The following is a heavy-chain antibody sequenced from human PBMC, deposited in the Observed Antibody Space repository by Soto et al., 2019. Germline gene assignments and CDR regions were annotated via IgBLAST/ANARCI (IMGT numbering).Heavy chain of an antibody. CDR3: ARRNKSAGWLAT. Sequence: QVPLVQSGAEVKKPGASVKVSCKASGYTFATYAIHWVRQAPGEGLEWMGWINPATGNTEYSAKFQDRVTLTRDTSATTAYLELRGVRFEDTAVYYCARRNKSAGWLATWGQGTLVTVS. J-gene: IGHJ5*02. V-gene: IGHV1-3*01. CDR1: GYTFATYA. D-gene: IGHD5-12*01. CDR2: INPATGNT.